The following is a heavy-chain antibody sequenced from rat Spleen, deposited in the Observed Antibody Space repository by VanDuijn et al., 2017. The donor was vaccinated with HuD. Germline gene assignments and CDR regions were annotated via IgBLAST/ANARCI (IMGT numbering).Heavy chain of an antibody. CDR3: GRPYPAIGDY. Sequence: EVQLVESGGGLVLPGRSLKLSCAASGFTFSDHVMAWVRQAPQKGLEWVATIDYRGTKTYYQDSVKGRFTISRDNIETTLYLQMDGLRSEDTAAYYCGRPYPAIGDYWGQGVMVTVSS. CDR1: GFTFSDHV. D-gene: IGHD1-4*01. CDR2: IDYRGTKT. J-gene: IGHJ2*01. V-gene: IGHV5-17*01.